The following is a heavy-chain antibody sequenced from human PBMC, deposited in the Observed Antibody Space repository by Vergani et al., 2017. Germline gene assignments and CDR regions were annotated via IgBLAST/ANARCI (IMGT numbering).Heavy chain of an antibody. Sequence: QLQLQESGPGLVKPSETLSLICTVSGGSINPSSSFWGWIRQSPGKGLEWIGSINYVGRTYYIPSLQSRATVFVDTSKNQFSLNLTSVTAADTAVYRCVCRATSPPRCFDCWGQGTLVTVSS. CDR3: VCRATSPPRCFDC. V-gene: IGHV4-39*01. CDR2: INYVGRT. J-gene: IGHJ4*02. D-gene: IGHD2-2*01. CDR1: GGSINPSSSF.